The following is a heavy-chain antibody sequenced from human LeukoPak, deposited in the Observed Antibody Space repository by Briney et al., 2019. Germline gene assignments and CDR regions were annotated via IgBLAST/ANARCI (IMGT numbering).Heavy chain of an antibody. CDR1: GGSISSYY. J-gene: IGHJ5*02. D-gene: IGHD3-3*01. CDR2: IYYSGST. V-gene: IGHV4-59*01. Sequence: KPSETPSLTCTVSGGSISSYYWSWIRQPPGKGLEWIGYIYYSGSTNYNPSLKSRVTISVDTSKNQFSLKLSSVTAADTAVYYCARDLRFTYGWFDPWGQGTLVSVSS. CDR3: ARDLRFTYGWFDP.